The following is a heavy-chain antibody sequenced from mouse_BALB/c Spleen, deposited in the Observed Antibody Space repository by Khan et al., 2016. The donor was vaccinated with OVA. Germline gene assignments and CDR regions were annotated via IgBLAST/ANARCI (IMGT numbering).Heavy chain of an antibody. J-gene: IGHJ4*01. V-gene: IGHV2-6-5*01. D-gene: IGHD1-1*02. CDR2: IWGGGTT. CDR1: GFSLTAYG. Sequence: QVQLKESGPGLVAPSQSLSITCTVSGFSLTAYGVGWIRQPPGKGLEWLGVIWGGGTTLYYSALKSRLIISSDNSNSQTFLKLISLQTDDTAMYYCAKLRWSHYYAMDYWGQGTSVTVSS. CDR3: AKLRWSHYYAMDY.